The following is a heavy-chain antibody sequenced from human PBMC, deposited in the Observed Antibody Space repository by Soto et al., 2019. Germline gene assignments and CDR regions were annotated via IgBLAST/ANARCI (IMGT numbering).Heavy chain of an antibody. D-gene: IGHD2-2*02. CDR3: ARAVVLVPAAIAGFDP. J-gene: IGHJ5*02. CDR2: IYYSGST. CDR1: GGSISSGDYY. Sequence: SETLSLTCTVSGGSISSGDYYWSWIRQPPGKGLEWIGYIYYSGSTYYNPSLKSRVTISVDTSKNQFSLTLSSVTAADTAVYSCARAVVLVPAAIAGFDPWGQGTLVTVSS. V-gene: IGHV4-30-4*01.